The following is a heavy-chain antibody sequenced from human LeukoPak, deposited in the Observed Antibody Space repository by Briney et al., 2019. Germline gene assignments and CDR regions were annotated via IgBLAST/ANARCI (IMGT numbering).Heavy chain of an antibody. V-gene: IGHV5-51*01. D-gene: IGHD2-21*02. J-gene: IGHJ5*01. CDR3: ARGDVVRGVSWFDS. CDR2: IYPGDFDT. Sequence: GESLKISCQGSGYTLTSYWIGWVRQMPVKGLEWMGSIYPGDFDTKYSPSFQGQVTISVDKSTNTAYLQWKSLKASDTAMYYCARGDVVRGVSWFDSWGQGALVTVSS. CDR1: GYTLTSYW.